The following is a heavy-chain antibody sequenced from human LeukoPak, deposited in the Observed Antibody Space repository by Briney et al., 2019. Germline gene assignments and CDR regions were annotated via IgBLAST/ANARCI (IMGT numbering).Heavy chain of an antibody. CDR2: IIPIFGTA. J-gene: IGHJ4*02. CDR3: AREDTTTVVGEAFDY. CDR1: GGTFSIYA. D-gene: IGHD3-10*01. Sequence: SVKVSCRASGGTFSIYAISWVRQAPGQGLEWMGRIIPIFGTANYAQKFQGRVTITADKSTSTAYMELSSLRSEDTAVYYCAREDTTTVVGEAFDYWGQGTLVTVSS. V-gene: IGHV1-69*06.